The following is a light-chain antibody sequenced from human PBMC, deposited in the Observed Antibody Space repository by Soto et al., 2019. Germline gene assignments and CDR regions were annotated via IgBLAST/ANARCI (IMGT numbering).Light chain of an antibody. Sequence: DIQMTQSPSSLSASVGDRVTITCRASQTISSFLNWYQQKPGKAPKLLIYSASSLQSGVPSRFSGSGPETDFTLNISSLQPEDFATYYCQQSYSAPPTFGQGTRLQVK. CDR1: QTISSF. CDR3: QQSYSAPPT. CDR2: SAS. J-gene: IGKJ5*01. V-gene: IGKV1-39*01.